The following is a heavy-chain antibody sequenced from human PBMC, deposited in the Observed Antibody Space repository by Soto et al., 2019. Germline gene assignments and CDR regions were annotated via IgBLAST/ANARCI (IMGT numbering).Heavy chain of an antibody. Sequence: PGGSLRLSCAASGFTFSSYAMSWVRQAPGKGLEWVSAISGSGGSTYYADSVKGRFTISRDNSKNTLYLQMNSLRAEDTAVYYCARESYDFWSGQIQAPYYMDVWGKGTTVTVSS. CDR1: GFTFSSYA. J-gene: IGHJ6*03. D-gene: IGHD3-3*01. CDR3: ARESYDFWSGQIQAPYYMDV. CDR2: ISGSGGST. V-gene: IGHV3-23*01.